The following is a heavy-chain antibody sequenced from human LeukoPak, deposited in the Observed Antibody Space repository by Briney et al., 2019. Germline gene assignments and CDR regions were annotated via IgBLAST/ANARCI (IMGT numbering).Heavy chain of an antibody. D-gene: IGHD3-22*01. Sequence: PGGSLRLSCAASGFTFSSYSVNWVRQAPGKGLEWVSSISSSSSYIYYADSVKGRFTISRDNAKNPLYLQMNSLRAEDTAVYYCARIDSSGYYLWYFDYWGQGTLVTVSS. V-gene: IGHV3-21*01. CDR3: ARIDSSGYYLWYFDY. CDR1: GFTFSSYS. J-gene: IGHJ4*02. CDR2: ISSSSSYI.